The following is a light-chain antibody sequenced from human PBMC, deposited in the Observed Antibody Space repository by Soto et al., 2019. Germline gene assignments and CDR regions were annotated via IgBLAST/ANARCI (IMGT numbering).Light chain of an antibody. Sequence: EIVLTQSPATLSLSPGERATLSCRASQSVSSYLAWYQQKPGQAPRLLIYDASNRATGIPARFSGSGSGTDFTLTISSLEPEDFAVYYCQQRRNSPPITLGQGTRLAIK. CDR1: QSVSSY. J-gene: IGKJ5*01. CDR2: DAS. V-gene: IGKV3-11*01. CDR3: QQRRNSPPIT.